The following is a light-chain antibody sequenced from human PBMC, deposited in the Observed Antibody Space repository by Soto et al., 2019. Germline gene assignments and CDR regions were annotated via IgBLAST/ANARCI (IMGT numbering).Light chain of an antibody. Sequence: DIQMTQSPSSLSASVGDRVTITCRASQTIANYLNWYQQKPGKAPKLLIYTASSLQSGVPSRFSGSGSGTDFTLTISTLQPEEFATYYCPQTYITPQTFGQGTKFEIK. V-gene: IGKV1-39*01. CDR3: PQTYITPQT. J-gene: IGKJ1*01. CDR2: TAS. CDR1: QTIANY.